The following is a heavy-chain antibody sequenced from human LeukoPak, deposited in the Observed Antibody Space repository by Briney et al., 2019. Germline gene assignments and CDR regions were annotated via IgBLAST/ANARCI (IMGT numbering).Heavy chain of an antibody. J-gene: IGHJ4*02. Sequence: GGSLRLSCAASGITFSSYAMSWVRQAPGKGLEWVGRIKSKTDGGTTDYAAPVKGRFTISRDDSKNTLYLQMNSLKTEDTAVYYCTTEDYYGSGNFDYWGQGTLVTVSS. CDR3: TTEDYYGSGNFDY. CDR2: IKSKTDGGTT. D-gene: IGHD3-10*01. CDR1: GITFSSYA. V-gene: IGHV3-15*01.